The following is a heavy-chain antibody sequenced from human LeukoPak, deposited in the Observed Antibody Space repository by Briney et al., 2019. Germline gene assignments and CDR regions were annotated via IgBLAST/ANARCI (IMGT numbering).Heavy chain of an antibody. CDR2: VSGSGGST. D-gene: IGHD1-26*01. J-gene: IGHJ4*02. V-gene: IGHV3-23*01. CDR3: AKDKTSGTYFDY. Sequence: TGGSLRLSRAASGFTFSNYDMSWVRQAPGKGLEWVSAVSGSGGSTYYADSVKGRFTVSRDNSKNTLYLQMNSLRAEDTAVYHCAKDKTSGTYFDYWGQGAPVTVSS. CDR1: GFTFSNYD.